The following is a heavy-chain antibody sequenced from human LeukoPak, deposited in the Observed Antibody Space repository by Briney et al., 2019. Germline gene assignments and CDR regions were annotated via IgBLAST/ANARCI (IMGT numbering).Heavy chain of an antibody. CDR2: IKQDGSEK. J-gene: IGHJ4*02. CDR3: GRAEWTTYYYDSSGYMFDY. Sequence: PGGSLRLSCAASGFTFSSYWMSWVRQAPGKGLEWVANIKQDGSEKYYVDSVKGRFTISRDNAKNSLYLQVNSLRAEDTAVYYCGRAEWTTYYYDSSGYMFDYWRQGTIVTVSS. V-gene: IGHV3-7*01. D-gene: IGHD3-22*01. CDR1: GFTFSSYW.